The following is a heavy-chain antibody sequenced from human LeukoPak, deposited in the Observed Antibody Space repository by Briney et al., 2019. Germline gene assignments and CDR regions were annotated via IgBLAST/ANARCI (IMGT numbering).Heavy chain of an antibody. CDR2: ISTSGST. Sequence: PSETLSLTCTVSGVSISSYYWSWIRQPAGKGLESIGHISTSGSTYYNPSLKSRVTISVDTSKNQFSLKLSSVTAADTAVYYCASGSQAGWLYNCFDPWGQGTPVTVSS. CDR3: ASGSQAGWLYNCFDP. D-gene: IGHD6-19*01. J-gene: IGHJ5*02. V-gene: IGHV4-4*07. CDR1: GVSISSYY.